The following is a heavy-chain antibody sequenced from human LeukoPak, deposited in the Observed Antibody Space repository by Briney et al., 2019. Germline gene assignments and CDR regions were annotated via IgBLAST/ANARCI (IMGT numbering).Heavy chain of an antibody. CDR3: TRVVKGGHFDY. CDR2: VYHTGTS. CDR1: GASINDYY. D-gene: IGHD2-15*01. J-gene: IGHJ4*02. V-gene: IGHV4-59*01. Sequence: PSETLSLTCSVSGASINDYYWTWIRQPPGKGLEWIGYVYHTGTSGYHPSLKSRVAMSLDTSKNQVSLKLRSVTAADTAVYFCTRVVKGGHFDYWGQGTLVTVSS.